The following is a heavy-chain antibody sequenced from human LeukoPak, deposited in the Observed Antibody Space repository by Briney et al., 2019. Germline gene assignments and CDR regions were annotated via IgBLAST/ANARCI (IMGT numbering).Heavy chain of an antibody. CDR3: ARDGELPLGATTGFDYYYYYMDV. Sequence: PGGSLRLSCAASGFTFSSYSMNWVRQAPGKGLEWVSSISSSSSYIYHADSVKGRFTISRDNAKKSLYLQMNSLRAEDTAVYYCARDGELPLGATTGFDYYYYYMDVWGKGTTVTVSS. CDR1: GFTFSSYS. V-gene: IGHV3-21*01. J-gene: IGHJ6*03. D-gene: IGHD1-26*01. CDR2: ISSSSSYI.